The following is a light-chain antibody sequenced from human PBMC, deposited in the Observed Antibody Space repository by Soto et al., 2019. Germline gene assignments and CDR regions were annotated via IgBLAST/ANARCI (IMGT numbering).Light chain of an antibody. V-gene: IGKV1-33*01. CDR2: DAS. CDR3: QQFDSVPCT. CDR1: QDITNY. Sequence: IPMTQSPSSLSASVGDRVTITCQASQDITNYLIWYQQKPGKAPKLLIYDASSLGTGVPSRCSGSGSGTHYTLTISSRQPEEIATYDWQQFDSVPCTFGQGTKLEIK. J-gene: IGKJ2*02.